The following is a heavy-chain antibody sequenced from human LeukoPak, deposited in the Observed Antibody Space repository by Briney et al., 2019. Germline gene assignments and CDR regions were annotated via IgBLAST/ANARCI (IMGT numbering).Heavy chain of an antibody. V-gene: IGHV3-7*01. Sequence: GGSLILSCAASGFTFSSYWMSWVRQAPGKGLEWVANIKQDGSEKYYVDSVRGRFTISRDNAKNSLYLQMNSLRAEDTAVYYCAGEDWAALDYWGQGTLVTVSS. CDR2: IKQDGSEK. J-gene: IGHJ4*02. CDR1: GFTFSSYW. D-gene: IGHD2-15*01. CDR3: AGEDWAALDY.